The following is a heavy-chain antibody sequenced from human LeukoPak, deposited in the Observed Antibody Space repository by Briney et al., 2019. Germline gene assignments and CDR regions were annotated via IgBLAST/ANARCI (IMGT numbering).Heavy chain of an antibody. Sequence: GGSLRLSCATSGFTFSNAWMNWVRQAPGKGLEWVGRIRSNSDGGTIDYAAPVKGRFTLSRDDSKTTLYLQVNSLQTEDTAVYYCATDFYDSTWGQGTLVTVSS. J-gene: IGHJ5*02. D-gene: IGHD3-22*01. CDR1: GFTFSNAW. V-gene: IGHV3-15*07. CDR2: IRSNSDGGTI. CDR3: ATDFYDST.